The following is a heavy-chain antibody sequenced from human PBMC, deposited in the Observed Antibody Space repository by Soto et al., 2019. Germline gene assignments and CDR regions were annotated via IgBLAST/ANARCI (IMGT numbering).Heavy chain of an antibody. Sequence: SETLSLTCTVSGGSIRSGNYYWSWIRQPPGKGLEWIGYMFYSGSTYYNPSLKSRVTISVDSYKNQFSLKLTSVTAADTAVYYCASYFWSGYPRFDYWGQGTLVTVSS. CDR1: GGSIRSGNYY. J-gene: IGHJ4*02. CDR2: MFYSGST. CDR3: ASYFWSGYPRFDY. D-gene: IGHD3-3*01. V-gene: IGHV4-30-4*01.